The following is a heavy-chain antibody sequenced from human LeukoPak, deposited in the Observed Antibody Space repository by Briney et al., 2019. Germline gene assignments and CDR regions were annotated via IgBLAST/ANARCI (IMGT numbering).Heavy chain of an antibody. Sequence: SETLSLTCTVSGDSITNYYWNWIRQPAGKGLEWIGRIYTSGSTNYNPSLKSRVTMSVDTSKNQFSLKLSSVTAADTAVYYCARGGYCSSTNCYSDFDYWGQGILVTVSS. CDR3: ARGGYCSSTNCYSDFDY. J-gene: IGHJ4*02. CDR2: IYTSGST. CDR1: GDSITNYY. V-gene: IGHV4-4*07. D-gene: IGHD2-2*01.